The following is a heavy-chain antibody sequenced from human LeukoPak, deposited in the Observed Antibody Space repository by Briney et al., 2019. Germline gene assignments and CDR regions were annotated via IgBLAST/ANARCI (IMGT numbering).Heavy chain of an antibody. Sequence: SETLSLTCTVSGGSISSSSYYWGWIRQPPGKGLEWIGSIYYSGSTYYNPSLKSRVTISVDTSKNQLSLKLSSVTAADTAVYYCASAEATYCGGDCLIVSSGMAVWGQGTTVTVSS. CDR2: IYYSGST. CDR1: GGSISSSSYY. CDR3: ASAEATYCGGDCLIVSSGMAV. D-gene: IGHD2-21*02. J-gene: IGHJ6*02. V-gene: IGHV4-39*07.